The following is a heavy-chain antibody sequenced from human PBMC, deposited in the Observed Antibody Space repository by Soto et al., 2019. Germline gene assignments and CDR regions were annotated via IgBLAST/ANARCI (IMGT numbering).Heavy chain of an antibody. V-gene: IGHV1-69*13. CDR3: ARVKDTYYYDYSGYPLAPHYDY. D-gene: IGHD3-22*01. J-gene: IGHJ4*02. Sequence: SVKVSCKASGGTFSSYAISWVRQAPGQGLEWMGGIIPIFGTANYAQKFQGRVTITADESTSTAYMELSSLRSEDTAVYYCARVKDTYYYDYSGYPLAPHYDYWGQGTLVTVSS. CDR2: IIPIFGTA. CDR1: GGTFSSYA.